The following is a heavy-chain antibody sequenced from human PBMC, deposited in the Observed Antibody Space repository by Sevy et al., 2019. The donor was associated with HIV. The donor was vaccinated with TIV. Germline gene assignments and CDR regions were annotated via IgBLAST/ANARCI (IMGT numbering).Heavy chain of an antibody. D-gene: IGHD3-3*01. Sequence: ASVKVSCKASGGTFSSYAISWVRQAPGQGLEWMGGIIPIFGTANYAQKFQGRVTITADESTSTAYMELSSLRSEDKAVYYCARESRNYDFWSGYPERPLAYGMDVWGQGTTVTVSS. CDR3: ARESRNYDFWSGYPERPLAYGMDV. CDR2: IIPIFGTA. J-gene: IGHJ6*02. V-gene: IGHV1-69*13. CDR1: GGTFSSYA.